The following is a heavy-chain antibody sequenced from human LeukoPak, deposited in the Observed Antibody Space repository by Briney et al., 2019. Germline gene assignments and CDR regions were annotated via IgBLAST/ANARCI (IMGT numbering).Heavy chain of an antibody. CDR3: ARGPGVWYFDL. CDR2: ISSSGSTI. D-gene: IGHD3-10*01. Sequence: GGSLRLSCAASGFTFTTYAMAWVRQAPGKGLEWVSYISSSGSTIYYADSVKGRFTISRDYAKNSLYLQMNSLRAEDTAVYYCARGPGVWYFDLWGRGTLVTVSS. CDR1: GFTFTTYA. J-gene: IGHJ2*01. V-gene: IGHV3-48*04.